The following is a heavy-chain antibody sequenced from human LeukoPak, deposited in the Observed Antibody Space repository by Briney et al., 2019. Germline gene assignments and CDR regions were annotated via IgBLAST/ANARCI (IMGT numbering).Heavy chain of an antibody. V-gene: IGHV1-69*05. CDR1: GGTFSSYA. CDR3: ARVVSYCSSTSCYTNGGWFDP. Sequence: ASVKVSCKASGGTFSSYAISWVRQAPGQGLEWMGGIIPIFGTANYAQKFQGRVTITTDESTSTAYMELSSLRSEDTAVYYCARVVSYCSSTSCYTNGGWFDPWGQGTLATVSS. J-gene: IGHJ5*02. CDR2: IIPIFGTA. D-gene: IGHD2-2*02.